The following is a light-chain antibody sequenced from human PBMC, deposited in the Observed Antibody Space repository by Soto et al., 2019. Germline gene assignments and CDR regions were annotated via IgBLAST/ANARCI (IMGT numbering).Light chain of an antibody. CDR2: KAS. V-gene: IGKV1-5*03. Sequence: DIQMTQSPSTLSASVGDRVSITCRASQSISPWLAWYQQKPGKAPKLLIYKASSLEGGVPSRFSGSGSGTEFTLTISSLQPDDFATYYCQQYNSYPYTFGQGTKLEIK. CDR3: QQYNSYPYT. CDR1: QSISPW. J-gene: IGKJ2*01.